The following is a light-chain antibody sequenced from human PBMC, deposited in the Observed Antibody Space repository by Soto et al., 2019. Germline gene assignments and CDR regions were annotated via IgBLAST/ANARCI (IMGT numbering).Light chain of an antibody. CDR2: GAS. V-gene: IGKV3-20*01. Sequence: EIVLTQSPGILSLSPGERSTLSCRASQSVSNDFLAWYQQKPGQAPRLLIYGASTRATDVPDRISGSGSGTDFTLTISRLEPEDFAVYYCQQYGSAPFTFGPGTKGDIK. CDR3: QQYGSAPFT. CDR1: QSVSNDF. J-gene: IGKJ3*01.